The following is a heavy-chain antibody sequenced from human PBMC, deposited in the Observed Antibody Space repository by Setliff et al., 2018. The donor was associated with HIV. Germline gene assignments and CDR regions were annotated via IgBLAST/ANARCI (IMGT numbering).Heavy chain of an antibody. D-gene: IGHD1-1*01. Sequence: PSETLSLTCAVYGGSFSDNYWSWIRQSPGKGLEWIGEINHSGRTKYSPSLRSRVSISVDTSKTQFSLILSSVTAADTAVYYCAQEERDAYNYWFDPWGQGTLVTVSS. J-gene: IGHJ5*02. CDR1: GGSFSDNY. CDR3: AQEERDAYNYWFDP. CDR2: INHSGRT. V-gene: IGHV4-34*01.